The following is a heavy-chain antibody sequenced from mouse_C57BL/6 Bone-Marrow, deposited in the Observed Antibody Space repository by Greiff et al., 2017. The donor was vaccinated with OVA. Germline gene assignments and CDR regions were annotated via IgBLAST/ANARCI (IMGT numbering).Heavy chain of an antibody. D-gene: IGHD1-1*01. CDR1: GFTFSSYA. Sequence: EVQGVESGGGLVKPGGSLKLSCAASGFTFSSYAMSWVRQTPEKRLEWVATISDGGSYTYYPDNVKGRFTISRDNAKNNLYLQMSHLKSEDTAMYYCAGDSGSRAYWGQGTLVTVSA. CDR3: AGDSGSRAY. V-gene: IGHV5-4*01. J-gene: IGHJ3*01. CDR2: ISDGGSYT.